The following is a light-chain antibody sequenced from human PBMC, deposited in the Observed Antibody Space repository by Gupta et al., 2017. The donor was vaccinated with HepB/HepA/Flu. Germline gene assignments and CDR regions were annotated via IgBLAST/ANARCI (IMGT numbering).Light chain of an antibody. CDR2: RNN. Sequence: QSVLTQPPSVSGTPGQRVTISCSGNSSNIGNNYVHWYQQLPGTAPKLLIYRNNQRPSGVPDRFSGSKSGTSASLAISGLRSEDEADYYCAAWDDSLSGSYVFGTGTKVTVL. J-gene: IGLJ1*01. V-gene: IGLV1-47*01. CDR3: AAWDDSLSGSYV. CDR1: SSNIGNNY.